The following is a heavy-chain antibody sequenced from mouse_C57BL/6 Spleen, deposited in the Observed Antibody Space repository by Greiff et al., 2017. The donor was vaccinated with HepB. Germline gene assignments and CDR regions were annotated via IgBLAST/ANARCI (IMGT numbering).Heavy chain of an antibody. CDR2: IDPSDSYT. CDR3: ARFITTVVADYYAMDY. V-gene: IGHV1-50*01. CDR1: GYTFTSYW. J-gene: IGHJ4*01. Sequence: QVQLQQPGAELVKPGASVKLSCKASGYTFTSYWMQWVKQRPGQGLEWIGEIDPSDSYTNYNQKFKGKATLTVDTSSSTAYMQLSSLTSEDSAVYYCARFITTVVADYYAMDYWGQGTSVTVSS. D-gene: IGHD1-1*01.